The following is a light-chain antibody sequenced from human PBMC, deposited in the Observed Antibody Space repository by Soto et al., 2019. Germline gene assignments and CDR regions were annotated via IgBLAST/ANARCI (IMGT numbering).Light chain of an antibody. CDR2: GAS. J-gene: IGKJ1*01. CDR3: QQFNEWPWT. V-gene: IGKV3-15*01. CDR1: QKMRSD. Sequence: EIVLTQSPDTLSLSPGERATLSCRASQKMRSDLAWYQQKPGQTPRLLIYGASTRATGIPARFSGSGSGTDFTLTISSLQSEDFALYYCQQFNEWPWTFGQGTKGDIK.